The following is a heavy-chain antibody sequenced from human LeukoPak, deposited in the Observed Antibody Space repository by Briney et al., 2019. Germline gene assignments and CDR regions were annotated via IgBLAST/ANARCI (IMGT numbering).Heavy chain of an antibody. CDR3: ARGYGSGSYNNFNQ. J-gene: IGHJ4*02. Sequence: PSETLSLTCTVSGASVRGYYWSWIRQPPGEGLEWIGYIHYTGNTDYNPSLTSRVTMSVDTSKNQFSLMLTSVTAADTAVYYCARGYGSGSYNNFNQWGQGLLVAVSS. CDR2: IHYTGNT. D-gene: IGHD3-10*01. V-gene: IGHV4-59*02. CDR1: GASVRGYY.